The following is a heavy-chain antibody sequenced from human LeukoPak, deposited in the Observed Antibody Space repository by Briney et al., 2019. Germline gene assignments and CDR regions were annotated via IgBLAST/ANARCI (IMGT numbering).Heavy chain of an antibody. CDR1: GFTFSSYE. Sequence: GGSLRLSCAASGFTFSSYEMNWVRQAPGKGLEWVSYISSSGNTIYYADSVKGRFTISRDNAKNSLYLQMDSLRAEDTAVYYCASRGIVVPIDYWGQGTLVTVSS. CDR3: ASRGIVVPIDY. CDR2: ISSSGNTI. J-gene: IGHJ4*02. V-gene: IGHV3-48*03. D-gene: IGHD2-15*01.